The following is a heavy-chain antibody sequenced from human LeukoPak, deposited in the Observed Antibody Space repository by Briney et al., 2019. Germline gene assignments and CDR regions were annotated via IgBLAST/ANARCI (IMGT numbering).Heavy chain of an antibody. CDR1: GGSISGSNW. D-gene: IGHD3-22*01. CDR2: IYHSGST. CDR3: ARVLLADYYDSSGYFPSDAFDI. J-gene: IGHJ3*02. V-gene: IGHV4-4*02. Sequence: PSETLSLTCAVSGGSISGSNWWSWVRQPPGKGLEWIGEIYHSGSTNYNPSLKSRVTISVDKSKNQFSLKLSSVTAADTAAYYCARVLLADYYDSSGYFPSDAFDIWGQGTMVTVSS.